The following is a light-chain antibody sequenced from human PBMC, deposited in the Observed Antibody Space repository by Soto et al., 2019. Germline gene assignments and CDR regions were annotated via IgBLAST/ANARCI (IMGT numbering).Light chain of an antibody. CDR3: QQYHSNPST. CDR2: WAS. Sequence: DIVTTQSPDSLAVSLGERATINCKSSQSLYNSNNLNYLAWYQQKPGQPPKLLLYWASTRESGVPDRFSGSGSGTDFTLTISSLQAADVAVYYCQQYHSNPSTFGQGTKLEIK. V-gene: IGKV4-1*01. J-gene: IGKJ2*01. CDR1: QSLYNSNNLNY.